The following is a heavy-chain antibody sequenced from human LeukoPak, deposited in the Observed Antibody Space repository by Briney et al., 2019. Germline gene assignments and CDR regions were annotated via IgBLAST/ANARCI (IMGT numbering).Heavy chain of an antibody. Sequence: SETLSLTCAVYGGSFSGYYWSWIRQPPGKGLEWIGEINHSGSTNCNPSLKSRVTISVDTSKNQFSLKLSSVTAADTAVYYCARAGYSYAYNWFDPWGQGTLVTVSS. V-gene: IGHV4-34*01. D-gene: IGHD5-18*01. J-gene: IGHJ5*02. CDR3: ARAGYSYAYNWFDP. CDR1: GGSFSGYY. CDR2: INHSGST.